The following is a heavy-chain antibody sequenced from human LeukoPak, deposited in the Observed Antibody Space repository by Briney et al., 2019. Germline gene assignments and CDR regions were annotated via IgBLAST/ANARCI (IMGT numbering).Heavy chain of an antibody. V-gene: IGHV3-30*02. CDR1: GFTFSSYG. Sequence: GGSLRLSCAASGFTFSSYGMHWVRQAPGKGLEWVAFIRYDGSNKYYADSVKGRFTISRDDSKNTLYLQMNSLRAEDTAVYYCAKWGFSSTSYRDYWGQGTLVTVSS. J-gene: IGHJ4*02. CDR2: IRYDGSNK. D-gene: IGHD2-2*01. CDR3: AKWGFSSTSYRDY.